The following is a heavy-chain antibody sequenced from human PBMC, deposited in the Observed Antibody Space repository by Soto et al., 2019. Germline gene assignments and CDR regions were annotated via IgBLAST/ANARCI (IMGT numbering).Heavy chain of an antibody. CDR2: ISFDGSNK. CDR1: GFNFNYYP. J-gene: IGHJ6*02. D-gene: IGHD6-19*01. Sequence: QMQLVESGGGVVQPGESLRLSCAASGFNFNYYPMHGVRQTPGKGLEWVAVISFDGSNKFYADSVKGRFTISKDNSKNMLYLQMNSVRPEDAAVYYCARLPGALVAVLYIYPLDGREAMSDVDVWGQGTTVSVSS. V-gene: IGHV3-30-3*01. CDR3: ARLPGALVAVLYIYPLDGREAMSDVDV.